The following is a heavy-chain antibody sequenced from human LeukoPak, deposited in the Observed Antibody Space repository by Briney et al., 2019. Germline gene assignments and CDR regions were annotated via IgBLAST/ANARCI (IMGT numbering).Heavy chain of an antibody. CDR2: IYYSGSA. CDR1: GASITNDDYF. D-gene: IGHD6-6*01. Sequence: SETLSLTCTVSGASITNDDYFWGWVRQPPGEGLEWIGNIYYSGSAYYNPSLKSRVTIYVDTSNQFSLHLSSVTAPDTAFYYGARHEARIAARPGWFDPWGQGTLVTVSS. CDR3: ARHEARIAARPGWFDP. J-gene: IGHJ5*02. V-gene: IGHV4-39*01.